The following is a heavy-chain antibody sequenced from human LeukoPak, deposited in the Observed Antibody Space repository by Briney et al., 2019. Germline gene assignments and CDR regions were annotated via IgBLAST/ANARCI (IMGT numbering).Heavy chain of an antibody. Sequence: RASETLSLTCAVYAGSFSGYYWSWLRQPPGKGLEWIGEINHSGSTNYNPSLKSRVTISVDTSKNQFSLKLSSVTAADTAVYYCATAAGYWFDPWGQGTLVTVSS. D-gene: IGHD6-13*01. V-gene: IGHV4-34*01. CDR3: ATAAGYWFDP. CDR1: AGSFSGYY. J-gene: IGHJ5*02. CDR2: INHSGST.